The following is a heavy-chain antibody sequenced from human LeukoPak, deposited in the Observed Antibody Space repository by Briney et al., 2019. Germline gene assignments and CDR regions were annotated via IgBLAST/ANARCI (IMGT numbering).Heavy chain of an antibody. V-gene: IGHV4-30-2*01. CDR1: GGSISSGGYS. Sequence: SETLSLTCAVSGGSISSGGYSWSWIRQPPGKGLEWIGYIYHSGSTYYNPSLKSRVTISVDRSKNQFSLKLSSVTAADTAVYYCARGGTTVVTTVYFDYRGQGTLVTVSS. CDR2: IYHSGST. CDR3: ARGGTTVVTTVYFDY. J-gene: IGHJ4*02. D-gene: IGHD4-23*01.